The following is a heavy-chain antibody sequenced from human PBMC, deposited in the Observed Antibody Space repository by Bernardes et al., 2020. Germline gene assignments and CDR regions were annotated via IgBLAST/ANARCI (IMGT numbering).Heavy chain of an antibody. J-gene: IGHJ2*01. V-gene: IGHV3-7*01. D-gene: IGHD3-3*01. Sequence: DSMRGRFTISRDNGKNSLYLQMNSLRAEDTAVYFCAREHYDFPIFDLWGRGTLVTVSS. CDR3: AREHYDFPIFDL.